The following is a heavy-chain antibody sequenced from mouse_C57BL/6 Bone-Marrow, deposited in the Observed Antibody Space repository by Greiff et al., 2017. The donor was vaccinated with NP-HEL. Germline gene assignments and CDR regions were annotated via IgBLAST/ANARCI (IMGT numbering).Heavy chain of an antibody. Sequence: VQLQQSGPELVKPGASVKIPCKASGYTFTDYKMDWVKQSHGKSLEWIGYISPNNGGTIYNQKFKGKATLTVDKSSSTAYMELRSLTSEDTAVYYCARSVLLRYYYWYFDVWGTGTTVTVSS. D-gene: IGHD1-1*01. J-gene: IGHJ1*03. CDR1: GYTFTDYK. CDR2: ISPNNGGT. CDR3: ARSVLLRYYYWYFDV. V-gene: IGHV1-18*01.